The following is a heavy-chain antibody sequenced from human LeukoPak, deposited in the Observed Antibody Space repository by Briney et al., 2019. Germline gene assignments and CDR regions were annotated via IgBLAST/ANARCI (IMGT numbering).Heavy chain of an antibody. D-gene: IGHD7-27*01. V-gene: IGHV3-23*01. J-gene: IGHJ4*02. CDR2: ISDSGGRI. Sequence: GGSLRLSCAASGFSFSRFAMSWVRQAPGKGLEWVSAISDSGGRINYADSVKGRFTISRDNSKNTLYLQMNSLRAEDTAVYFCARFLGLGSNWGRDYWGQGTLVTVSS. CDR1: GFSFSRFA. CDR3: ARFLGLGSNWGRDY.